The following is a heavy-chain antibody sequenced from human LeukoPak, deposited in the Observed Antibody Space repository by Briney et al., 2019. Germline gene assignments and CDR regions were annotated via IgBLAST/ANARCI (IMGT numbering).Heavy chain of an antibody. J-gene: IGHJ3*02. V-gene: IGHV1-18*01. CDR3: ARALDYYDSSGYYSRHAFDI. Sequence: ASVKVSCKASGYTFTSYGISWVRQAPGQGLEWMGWISAYNGNTNYAQKLQGRVTMTTDTSTSTAYMELRSLRSDATAVYYCARALDYYDSSGYYSRHAFDIWGQGTMVTVSS. D-gene: IGHD3-22*01. CDR2: ISAYNGNT. CDR1: GYTFTSYG.